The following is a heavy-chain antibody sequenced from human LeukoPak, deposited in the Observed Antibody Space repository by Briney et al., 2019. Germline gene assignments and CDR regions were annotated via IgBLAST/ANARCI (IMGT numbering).Heavy chain of an antibody. V-gene: IGHV3-7*01. CDR1: GFPLSSYW. CDR3: ASGGLHHWYFDF. Sequence: GGSLRLSCAASGFPLSSYWMSWVRQAPGKGLEWVANIKPDGSEKNYVDSVKGRFTISRDNAKNSLYLQMNSLRAEDTAVYYCASGGLHHWYFDFWGRGTLVTVSS. CDR2: IKPDGSEK. J-gene: IGHJ2*01.